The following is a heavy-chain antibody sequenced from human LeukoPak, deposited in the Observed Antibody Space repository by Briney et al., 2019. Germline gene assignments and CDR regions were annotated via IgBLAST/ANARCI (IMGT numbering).Heavy chain of an antibody. CDR1: GFTFTAYS. V-gene: IGHV3-48*04. Sequence: PGGSLRLSCAASGFTFTAYSMNWVRQAPGKGLEWVSYISSSSSTIYYADSVKGRFTISRDNAKNSLYLQMNTLRAEDTAVYYCARMTLFDYWGQGTLVTVSS. CDR2: ISSSSSTI. CDR3: ARMTLFDY. J-gene: IGHJ4*02.